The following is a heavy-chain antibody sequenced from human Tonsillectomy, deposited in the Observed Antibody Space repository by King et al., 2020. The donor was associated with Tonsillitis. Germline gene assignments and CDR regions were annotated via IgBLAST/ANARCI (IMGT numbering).Heavy chain of an antibody. Sequence: QLVQSGAEVKKPGASVKVSCKASGYTFTSYGISWVRQAPGQGLEWMGWISAYNGNTNYAQKLQGRVTMTTDTSTSTAYMELRSLRSDDTAVYYCASDRDDILTSPANSLERHYYYYNGMDVWGQGTTVTVSS. CDR3: ASDRDDILTSPANSLERHYYYYNGMDV. V-gene: IGHV1-18*01. CDR2: ISAYNGNT. J-gene: IGHJ6*02. D-gene: IGHD3-9*01. CDR1: GYTFTSYG.